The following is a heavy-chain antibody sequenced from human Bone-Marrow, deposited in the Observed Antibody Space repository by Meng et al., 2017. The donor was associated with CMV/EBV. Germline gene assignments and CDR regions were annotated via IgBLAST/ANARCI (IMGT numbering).Heavy chain of an antibody. CDR3: ARTEGGMGGNRYFDY. V-gene: IGHV4-39*02. CDR1: GGSVNSVAYY. J-gene: IGHJ4*02. CDR2: IHNSANT. D-gene: IGHD2/OR15-2a*01. Sequence: SETLSLTCTVSGGSVNSVAYYWSWIRQPPGKGLEWIGSIHNSANTFRNPSLGSRITMSIDTSKNHFSLKLSSVTVADTAVYYCARTEGGMGGNRYFDYWGQGTLVTVSS.